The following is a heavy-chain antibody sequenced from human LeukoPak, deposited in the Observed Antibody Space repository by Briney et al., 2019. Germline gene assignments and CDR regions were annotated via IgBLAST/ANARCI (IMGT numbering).Heavy chain of an antibody. J-gene: IGHJ4*02. CDR2: INHSGST. Sequence: SETLSLTCTVSGGSISSSSYYWGWIRQPPGKGLEWIGEINHSGSTNYNPSLKSRVTISVDTSKNQFSLKLSSVTAADTAVYYCARGRMVDYWGQGTLVTVSS. CDR3: ARGRMVDY. D-gene: IGHD4/OR15-4a*01. V-gene: IGHV4-39*07. CDR1: GGSISSSSYY.